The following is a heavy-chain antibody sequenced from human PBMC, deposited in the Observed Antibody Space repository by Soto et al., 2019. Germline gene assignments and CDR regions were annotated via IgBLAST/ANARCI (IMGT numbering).Heavy chain of an antibody. V-gene: IGHV3-30-3*01. CDR1: GFTFSSYA. Sequence: PGGSLRLSCAASGFTFSSYAMHWVRQAPGKGLEWVAVISYDGSNKYYADSVKGRFTISRDNSKNTLYLQMNSLRAEDTAVYYCARDKDMIVGLDAFDIWGQGTMVTV. CDR2: ISYDGSNK. CDR3: ARDKDMIVGLDAFDI. J-gene: IGHJ3*02. D-gene: IGHD3-22*01.